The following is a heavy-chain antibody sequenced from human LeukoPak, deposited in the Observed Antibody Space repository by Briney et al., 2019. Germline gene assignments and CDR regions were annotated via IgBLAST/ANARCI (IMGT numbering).Heavy chain of an antibody. CDR1: GFTFSSYA. D-gene: IGHD6-13*01. CDR3: ARDLEDSSSQALGGADY. J-gene: IGHJ4*02. CDR2: ISYDGSNI. Sequence: GGSLRLSCAASGFTFSSYAMQWVRQAPGKGLEWVAVISYDGSNIYYADSVRGRFTISRDNSKNTLYLQMSSLRLEDTAVYYCARDLEDSSSQALGGADYWGQGTLVTVSS. V-gene: IGHV3-30*04.